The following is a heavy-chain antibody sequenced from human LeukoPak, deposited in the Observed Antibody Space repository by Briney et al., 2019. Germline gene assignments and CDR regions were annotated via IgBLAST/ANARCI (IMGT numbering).Heavy chain of an antibody. CDR2: INAGNGNT. CDR1: GYTFTIYA. J-gene: IGHJ5*02. CDR3: ARDWGVVPAAQTNWFDP. Sequence: ASVKVSCKASGYTFTIYAMHWVRQAPGQRLERMGRINAGNGNTKYSQKFQGRVTITRDTSASTAYMELSSLRSEDTAVYYCARDWGVVPAAQTNWFDPWGQGTLVTVSS. D-gene: IGHD2-2*01. V-gene: IGHV1-3*01.